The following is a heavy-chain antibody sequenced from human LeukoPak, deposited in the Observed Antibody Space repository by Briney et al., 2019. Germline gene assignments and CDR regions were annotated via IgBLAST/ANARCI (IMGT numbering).Heavy chain of an antibody. CDR3: ARDSSGHRYFDY. V-gene: IGHV4-59*01. J-gene: IGHJ4*02. Sequence: SETLSLTCTVSGGSISSYYWSWIRQPPGKGLEWIGYIYYSGSTNYNPSLKSRVTISVDTSKNQFSLKLSSVTAADTAVYYCARDSSGHRYFDYWGQGTLVTVSS. CDR1: GGSISSYY. D-gene: IGHD3-22*01. CDR2: IYYSGST.